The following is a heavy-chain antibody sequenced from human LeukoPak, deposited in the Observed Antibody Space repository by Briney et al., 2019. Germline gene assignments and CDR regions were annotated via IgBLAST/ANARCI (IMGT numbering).Heavy chain of an antibody. J-gene: IGHJ4*02. CDR3: ARDGAAARTFDY. D-gene: IGHD6-13*01. Sequence: SVKVSCKASGGTFSSYAISWVRQAPGQGLEWMGRIIPIFGTANYAQKFQGRVTISTDESTSTAYMELSSLRSEDTAVYYCARDGAAARTFDYWGQGTLVTVSS. CDR2: IIPIFGTA. V-gene: IGHV1-69*05. CDR1: GGTFSSYA.